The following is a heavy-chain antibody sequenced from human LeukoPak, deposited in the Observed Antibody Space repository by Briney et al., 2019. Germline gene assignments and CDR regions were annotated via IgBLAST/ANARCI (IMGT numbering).Heavy chain of an antibody. CDR2: IYYSGST. D-gene: IGHD6-19*01. J-gene: IGHJ5*02. CDR1: GGSISSSSYY. Sequence: SETLSLTCTVSGGSISSSSYYWGWIRQPPGKGLEWIGSIYYSGSTYYNPSLKSRVTISVDTSKNHFSLKLSSVTAADTAVYYCARHPQWLVRGWFDPWGQGTLVTVSS. CDR3: ARHPQWLVRGWFDP. V-gene: IGHV4-39*01.